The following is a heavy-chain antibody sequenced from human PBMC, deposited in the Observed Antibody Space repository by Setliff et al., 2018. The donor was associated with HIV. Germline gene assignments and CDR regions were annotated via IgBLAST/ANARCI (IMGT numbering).Heavy chain of an antibody. V-gene: IGHV4-34*01. D-gene: IGHD6-13*01. J-gene: IGHJ4*02. Sequence: SETLSLTCAVYGGPSSGYWSWVRQSPGKGLEWIGEISHSGSTNYNLSLKSRAAISADTSKKQFSLKLTSVTAADTGIYYCVASSSWSCRLNYWGQGTQVTVPS. CDR2: ISHSGST. CDR3: VASSSWSCRLNY. CDR1: GGPSSGY.